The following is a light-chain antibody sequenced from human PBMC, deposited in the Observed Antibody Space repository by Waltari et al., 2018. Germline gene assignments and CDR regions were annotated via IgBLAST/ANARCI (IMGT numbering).Light chain of an antibody. CDR2: EDN. V-gene: IGLV6-57*03. CDR3: QSHDANHYVV. CDR1: SGSIASNY. J-gene: IGLJ2*01. Sequence: NFMLTQPHSVSESPGKTVTISCTRSSGSIASNYVQWYQRRPGSVPTTVIYEDNQRPSGVPDRFPGSIDSSSNSASLTISGLQTEDEADYYCQSHDANHYVVFGGGTKVTVL.